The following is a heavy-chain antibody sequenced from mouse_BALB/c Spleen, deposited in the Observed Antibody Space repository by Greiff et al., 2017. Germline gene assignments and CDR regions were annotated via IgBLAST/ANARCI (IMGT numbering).Heavy chain of an antibody. CDR1: GFTFSSYG. V-gene: IGHV5-6-3*01. Sequence: EVMLVESGGGLVQPGGSLKLSCAASGFTFSSYGMSWVRQTPDKRLELVATINSNGGSTYYPDSVKGRFTISRDNAKNTLYLQMSSLKSEDTAMYYCARGEAWFAYWGQGTLVTVSA. CDR2: INSNGGST. J-gene: IGHJ3*01. CDR3: ARGEAWFAY.